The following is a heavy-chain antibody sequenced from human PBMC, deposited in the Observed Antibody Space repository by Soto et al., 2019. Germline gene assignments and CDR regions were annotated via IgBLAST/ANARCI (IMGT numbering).Heavy chain of an antibody. CDR1: GFSFSSYA. D-gene: IGHD6-19*01. V-gene: IGHV3-30-3*01. Sequence: QVRLVESGGGVVQPGRSLRLSCTASGFSFSSYAMYWFRQSPGKGLEWVAVISHDGINKHYADSVKGGVTVSRDKSCLTMALQLNSLRGEDTAMYYCARDMYSSDYFVKWFEPWSQGTLGSVSS. J-gene: IGHJ5*02. CDR2: ISHDGINK. CDR3: ARDMYSSDYFVKWFEP.